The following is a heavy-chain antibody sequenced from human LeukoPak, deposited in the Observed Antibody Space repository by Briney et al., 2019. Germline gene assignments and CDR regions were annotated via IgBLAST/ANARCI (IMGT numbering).Heavy chain of an antibody. CDR3: AKGGTAAVDY. J-gene: IGHJ4*02. D-gene: IGHD2-2*01. Sequence: GGSLRLSCAASGFTFSGYSMNWVRQAPGKGLEWVSSISSSSIYIYIADSVKGRFTISRDNSKNTLYLQMNSLRAEDTAVYYCAKGGTAAVDYWGQGTLVTVSS. CDR2: ISSSSIYI. V-gene: IGHV3-21*01. CDR1: GFTFSGYS.